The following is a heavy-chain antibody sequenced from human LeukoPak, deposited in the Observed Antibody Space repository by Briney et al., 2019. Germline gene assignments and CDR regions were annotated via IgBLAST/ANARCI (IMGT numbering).Heavy chain of an antibody. V-gene: IGHV3-30-3*01. CDR3: ARDSDYDSSGYTASSCFDY. Sequence: PGGSLRLSCAASGFTFSSYAMHWVRQAPGKGLEWVAVISYDGSNKYYADSAKGRFTISRDNSKNTLYLQMNSLRAEDTAVYYCARDSDYDSSGYTASSCFDYWGQGTLVTVSS. CDR2: ISYDGSNK. D-gene: IGHD3-22*01. J-gene: IGHJ4*02. CDR1: GFTFSSYA.